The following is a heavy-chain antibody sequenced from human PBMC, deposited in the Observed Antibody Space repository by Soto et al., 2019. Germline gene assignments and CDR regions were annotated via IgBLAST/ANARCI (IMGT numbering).Heavy chain of an antibody. Sequence: PSETLSLTCNVSGGSVRRGETYWSWIRQSPGNGLEWIGYIHYSGSTYYNPSLRSRVTMSLDMSKNQFSLQLSSVTAADTAVYFCDRGDSSGYDHYWFDSWGQGPLVTVYS. CDR1: GGSVRRGETY. D-gene: IGHD3-22*01. CDR3: DRGDSSGYDHYWFDS. V-gene: IGHV4-30-4*01. J-gene: IGHJ5*01. CDR2: IHYSGST.